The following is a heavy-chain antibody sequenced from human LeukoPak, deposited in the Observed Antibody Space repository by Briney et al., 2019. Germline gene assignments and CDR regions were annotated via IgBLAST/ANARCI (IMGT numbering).Heavy chain of an antibody. CDR3: VSDRGHIAARPGVGVDWFDP. CDR2: IIPIFGTA. J-gene: IGHJ5*02. CDR1: GGTFSSYA. V-gene: IGHV1-69*05. Sequence: GASVKVSCKASGGTFSSYAISWVRQAPGQGLEWMGGIIPIFGTANYAQKFQGRVTITTDESTSTAYMELSSLRSEDTAVYYCVSDRGHIAARPGVGVDWFDPWGQGTLVTVSS. D-gene: IGHD6-6*01.